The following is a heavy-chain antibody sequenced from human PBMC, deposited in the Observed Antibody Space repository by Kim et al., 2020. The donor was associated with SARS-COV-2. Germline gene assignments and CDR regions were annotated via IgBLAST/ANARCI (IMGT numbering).Heavy chain of an antibody. CDR1: GFTFSSYA. CDR2: NTGSGTST. Sequence: GGSLRLSCAASGFTFSSYAMSWVRQAPGRGLEWVSINTGSGTSTYYADSVKGRFTISRDSSKNTLYLQMNSLRADDTAVYYCAKVTISSARGYFDYWGQGTLVTVSS. D-gene: IGHD6-13*01. V-gene: IGHV3-23*01. CDR3: AKVTISSARGYFDY. J-gene: IGHJ4*02.